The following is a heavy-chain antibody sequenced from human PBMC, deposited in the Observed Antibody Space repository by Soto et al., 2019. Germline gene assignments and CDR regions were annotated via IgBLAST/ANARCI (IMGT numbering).Heavy chain of an antibody. CDR3: ATDTRTYSNYAYYFDY. CDR2: FDPEDGET. D-gene: IGHD4-4*01. V-gene: IGHV1-24*01. J-gene: IGHJ4*02. Sequence: ASVKVSCKVSGYTLTELSMHWVRQAPGKGLEWMGGFDPEDGETIYAQKFQGRVTMTEDTSTDTAYMELSSLRSEDTAVYYCATDTRTYSNYAYYFDYWGQGTLVTVSS. CDR1: GYTLTELS.